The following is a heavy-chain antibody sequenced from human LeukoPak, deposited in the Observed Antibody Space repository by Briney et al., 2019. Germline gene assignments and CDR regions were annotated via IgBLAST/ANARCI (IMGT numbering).Heavy chain of an antibody. Sequence: AGRSLRLSCAASGNYWMHWVRQVPGKGLVWVSHINSDGSWTSYADSVKGRFTISKDNAKNTVYLQMNSLRAEDTAVYYCAGSPVLRFLEWLSDDAFDIWGQGTMVTVSS. V-gene: IGHV3-74*01. CDR3: AGSPVLRFLEWLSDDAFDI. CDR2: INSDGSWT. J-gene: IGHJ3*02. CDR1: GNYW. D-gene: IGHD3-3*01.